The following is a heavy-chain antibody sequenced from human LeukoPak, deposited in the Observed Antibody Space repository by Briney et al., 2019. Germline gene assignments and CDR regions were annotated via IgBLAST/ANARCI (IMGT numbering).Heavy chain of an antibody. Sequence: PGGSLRLSCTASGFTFSGHWIHWVRQAPGRGLVWVSRINEDGTDSMYAESVKGRFTISRDDSKNTLSLQMNSLRVEDTALYYCAQDIAWGAFEHWGQGTLVTVSS. CDR2: INEDGTDS. J-gene: IGHJ4*02. CDR3: AQDIAWGAFEH. V-gene: IGHV3-74*03. CDR1: GFTFSGHW. D-gene: IGHD2-15*01.